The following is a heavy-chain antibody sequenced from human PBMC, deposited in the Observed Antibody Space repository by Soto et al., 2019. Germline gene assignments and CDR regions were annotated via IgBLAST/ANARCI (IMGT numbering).Heavy chain of an antibody. V-gene: IGHV1-2*02. CDR3: ARLYYYDSSGPGHWFDP. CDR1: GYTFTGYY. J-gene: IGHJ5*02. CDR2: ISPNSGGT. Sequence: ASVKVSCKASGYTFTGYYMHWVRQAPGQGLEWMGWISPNSGGTNYAQKFQGRVTMTRDTSISTAYMELSRLRSDDTAVYYCARLYYYDSSGPGHWFDPWGQGTLVTVSS. D-gene: IGHD3-22*01.